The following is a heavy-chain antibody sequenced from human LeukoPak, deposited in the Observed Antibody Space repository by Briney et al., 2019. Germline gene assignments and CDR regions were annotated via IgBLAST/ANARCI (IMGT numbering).Heavy chain of an antibody. J-gene: IGHJ6*02. Sequence: ASVKVSCKGSGYTFTNYAVHWVRQAPGQRLEWQGWINPGNGDTKYSQNFQGRVTVTSDTSAATAYVELNSLTSEGTAVYYCARERWHCRVNCYSVYYYALDVWGQGTTVTVSS. V-gene: IGHV1-3*01. CDR2: INPGNGDT. CDR1: GYTFTNYA. D-gene: IGHD2-15*01. CDR3: ARERWHCRVNCYSVYYYALDV.